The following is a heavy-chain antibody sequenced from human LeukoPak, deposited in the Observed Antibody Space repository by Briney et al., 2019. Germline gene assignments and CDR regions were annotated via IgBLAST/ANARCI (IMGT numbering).Heavy chain of an antibody. CDR1: GFTFSSYG. V-gene: IGHV3-23*01. CDR3: AKDGAGYCSSTSCYPYYFDY. J-gene: IGHJ4*02. Sequence: GGSLRLSCAASGFTFSSYGMSWVRQAPGKGLEWVSAISGSGGRTYYADSVKGRFTISRDNSKNALYLQMNSLRAEDTAVYYCAKDGAGYCSSTSCYPYYFDYWGQGTLVTVSS. D-gene: IGHD2-2*01. CDR2: ISGSGGRT.